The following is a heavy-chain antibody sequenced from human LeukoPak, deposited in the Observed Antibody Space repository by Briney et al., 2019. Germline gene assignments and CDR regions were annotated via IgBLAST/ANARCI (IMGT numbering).Heavy chain of an antibody. CDR2: ISYEESDK. CDR3: ARRWSFDH. D-gene: IGHD6-13*01. J-gene: IGHJ4*02. V-gene: IGHV3-30-3*01. Sequence: QPGRSLRLSCAASGFTFNIYAMLCLRQAPGKGLEEVAVISYEESDKYYADSVKGRFTISRDNSKNTLDLQMNSLRVEDAAVYYCARRWSFDHWGQGTLVTVSS. CDR1: GFTFNIYA.